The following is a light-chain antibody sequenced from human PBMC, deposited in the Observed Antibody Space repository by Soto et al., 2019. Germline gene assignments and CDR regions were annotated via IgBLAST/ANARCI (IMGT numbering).Light chain of an antibody. CDR1: SSDVGGYNY. CDR2: DVN. Sequence: SALTQPASVSRSPGQSITISCTGTSSDVGGYNYVSWYQQLPGKAPKLMIYDVNNRPSGVSNRFSGSKSGNTASLTISGLQAEDEADYYCSSYTGSSTFVFGTGTKVTVL. J-gene: IGLJ1*01. V-gene: IGLV2-14*01. CDR3: SSYTGSSTFV.